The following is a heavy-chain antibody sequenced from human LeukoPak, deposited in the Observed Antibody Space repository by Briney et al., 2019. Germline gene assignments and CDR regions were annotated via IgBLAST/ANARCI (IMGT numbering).Heavy chain of an antibody. CDR2: ISYDGSNK. V-gene: IGHV3-30-3*01. CDR3: ARDPYDSSGYYSPDLDY. Sequence: GGSLRLSCAASGFTFSSYAMHWVRQAPGKGLEWVAVISYDGSNKYYADSVKGRFTISRDNSKNTLYLQMNSLRAEDTAVYYCARDPYDSSGYYSPDLDYWGQGTLVTVSS. J-gene: IGHJ4*02. D-gene: IGHD3-22*01. CDR1: GFTFSSYA.